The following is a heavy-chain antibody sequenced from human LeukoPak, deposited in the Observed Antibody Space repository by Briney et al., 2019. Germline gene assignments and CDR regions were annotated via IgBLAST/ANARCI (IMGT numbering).Heavy chain of an antibody. CDR2: IYYTGSS. CDR3: AGRYSYGYVGS. J-gene: IGHJ5*02. Sequence: SETLSLTCTVSGGSVSDYYWSWIRQSPGKGLEWIGYIYYTGSSSYNPSLRSRVTISADTSKNQFSLKLSSVTAADTAVYYCAGRYSYGYVGSWGQGTLVTVSS. CDR1: GGSVSDYY. D-gene: IGHD5-18*01. V-gene: IGHV4-59*02.